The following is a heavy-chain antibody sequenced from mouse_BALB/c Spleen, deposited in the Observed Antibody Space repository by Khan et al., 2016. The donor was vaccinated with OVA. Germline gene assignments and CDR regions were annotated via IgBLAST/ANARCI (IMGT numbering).Heavy chain of an antibody. J-gene: IGHJ2*01. V-gene: IGHV5-17*02. D-gene: IGHD4-1*01. CDR2: INSGSSTI. CDR3: ARGNWAY. Sequence: EVMLVESGGGLVQPGGSRKLSCAASGFTFSSFGMHWVRQAPEKGLEWVAYINSGSSTIYYADPVKGRFTIPRDNPKNTLFLQMTSLRSEDTAMYYCARGNWAYWGQGTTLTVSS. CDR1: GFTFSSFG.